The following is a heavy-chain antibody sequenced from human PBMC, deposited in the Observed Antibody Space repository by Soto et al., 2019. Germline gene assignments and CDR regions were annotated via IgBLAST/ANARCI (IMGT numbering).Heavy chain of an antibody. J-gene: IGHJ4*02. CDR1: GFSVSGSY. CDR2: VFSNGDT. CDR3: AEGDFGY. V-gene: IGHV3-53*01. Sequence: EVQLVESGGGLIQPGGSLRLSCAASGFSVSGSYMSWVRQAPGKGLEWVAIVFSNGDTYHADSVKGRFTVSRDNSKNTLDLQMNSLRAEDTAVYFCAEGDFGYWGQGTLVTVSS. D-gene: IGHD3-16*01.